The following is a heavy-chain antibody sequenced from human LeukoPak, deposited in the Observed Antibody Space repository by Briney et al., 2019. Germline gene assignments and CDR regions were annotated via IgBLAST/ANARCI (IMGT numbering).Heavy chain of an antibody. V-gene: IGHV3-30*18. CDR3: AKAYSTVTSSDPPTDY. J-gene: IGHJ4*02. D-gene: IGHD4-11*01. CDR2: ISYDGSNK. Sequence: GGSLRLSCAASGFTFSSYGMHWVRQAPGKGLEWVAVISYDGSNKYYADSVKGRFTISRDHSKHTLYLPMTSLRAEDTAVYYCAKAYSTVTSSDPPTDYWGQGTLVTVSS. CDR1: GFTFSSYG.